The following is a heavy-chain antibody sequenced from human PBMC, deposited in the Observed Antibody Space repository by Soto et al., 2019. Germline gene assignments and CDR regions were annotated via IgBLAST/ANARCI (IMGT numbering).Heavy chain of an antibody. CDR1: GGTFSSYA. J-gene: IGHJ6*02. CDR2: IIPIFGTA. Sequence: SVKVSCKASGGTFSSYAISWVRQAPGQGLEWMGGIIPIFGTANYAQKFQGRVTITADESTSTAYMELSSLRSEDTAVYYCARASPANYDFWSGYVPYYYGMDVWGQGTTVTVSS. CDR3: ARASPANYDFWSGYVPYYYGMDV. D-gene: IGHD3-3*01. V-gene: IGHV1-69*13.